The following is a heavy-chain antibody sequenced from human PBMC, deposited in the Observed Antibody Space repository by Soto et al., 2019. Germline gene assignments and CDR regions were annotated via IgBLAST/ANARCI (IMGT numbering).Heavy chain of an antibody. Sequence: ELQLLESGGGFVQPGGSLRLSCTASGFGLNTYAISWVRQPPGKGLEWVSVISGNSGNTDYAYSVKGRFNISRDTADNTVYLQMSRLIAEATAVYYFDLPSCGGDCCSPFDHWGQGTLVTVSS. D-gene: IGHD2-21*02. J-gene: IGHJ4*02. CDR1: GFGLNTYA. CDR2: ISGNSGNT. V-gene: IGHV3-23*01. CDR3: DLPSCGGDCCSPFDH.